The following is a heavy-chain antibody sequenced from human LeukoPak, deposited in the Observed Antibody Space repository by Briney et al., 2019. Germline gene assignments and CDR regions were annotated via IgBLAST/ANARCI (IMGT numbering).Heavy chain of an antibody. CDR1: GYTFTHHG. Sequence: GASVKVSCKASGYTFTHHGISWVRQAPGQGLEWMGWISCYNGDTMYAQSVQGRVTMTTDTSTRTAYIELRSLSSDDTAMYYCARDPSNSSGYHAHFDSWGQGTLVTVSS. V-gene: IGHV1-18*04. D-gene: IGHD3-22*01. CDR2: ISCYNGDT. J-gene: IGHJ4*02. CDR3: ARDPSNSSGYHAHFDS.